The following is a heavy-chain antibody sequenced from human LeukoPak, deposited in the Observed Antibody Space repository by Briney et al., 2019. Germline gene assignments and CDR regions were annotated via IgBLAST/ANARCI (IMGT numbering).Heavy chain of an antibody. V-gene: IGHV4-31*03. CDR1: GDSISSDGYS. CDR2: ISYSGNT. Sequence: SETLSLTCTVSGDSISSDGYSWTWIPQPPGKGLEWIGHISYSGNTYYNPSLKSRVTLSVDASKNQFSLNLTSVTAADTAIYYCARDFLRTASPDAFDFWGQGTMVTVSS. D-gene: IGHD2-21*02. J-gene: IGHJ3*01. CDR3: ARDFLRTASPDAFDF.